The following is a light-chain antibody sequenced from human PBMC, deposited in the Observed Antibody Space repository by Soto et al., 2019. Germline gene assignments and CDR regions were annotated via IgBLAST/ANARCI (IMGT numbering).Light chain of an antibody. J-gene: IGLJ2*01. V-gene: IGLV2-11*01. CDR2: DVT. CDR3: CSYAGSRAL. Sequence: QSALTQPRSVSGSPGQSVTISCTGTSSDVDGYKYVSWYQQYPGKAPKVMIYDVTKRPSGVPDRFSGSKSGNTASLTISGLQADDEADYYCCSYAGSRALFGGGTKLTVL. CDR1: SSDVDGYKY.